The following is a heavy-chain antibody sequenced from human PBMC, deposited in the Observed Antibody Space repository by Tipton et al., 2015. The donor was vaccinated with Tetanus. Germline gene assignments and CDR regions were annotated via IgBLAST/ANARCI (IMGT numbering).Heavy chain of an antibody. CDR2: IKSKAEGGTI. J-gene: IGHJ5*02. CDR1: GFNFNDAL. V-gene: IGHV3-15*07. D-gene: IGHD6-13*01. Sequence: SLRLSCAASGFNFNDALMHWVRQSPGKGLEWVGRIKSKAEGGTIDYAAAVQGRFTISRDDSKNMLYLQRTSLTTEDTAVYSCATGRLPTAGKFFNWFDPWGQGTLVTVSS. CDR3: ATGRLPTAGKFFNWFDP.